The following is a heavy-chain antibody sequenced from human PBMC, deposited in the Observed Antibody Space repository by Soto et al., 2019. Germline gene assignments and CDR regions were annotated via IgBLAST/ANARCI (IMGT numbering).Heavy chain of an antibody. CDR1: GFTFSSYG. J-gene: IGHJ4*02. V-gene: IGHV3-30*18. CDR2: ISYAGSNK. Sequence: QVQLVESGGGVVQPGRSLRLSCAASGFTFSSYGMHWVRQAPGKGLEWVAVISYAGSNKYYADAVKGRFTISRDHSKNTLYLQMNSLRAEDTDVYYWAKDGPYFDYWGQGTLVTVSS. CDR3: AKDGPYFDY.